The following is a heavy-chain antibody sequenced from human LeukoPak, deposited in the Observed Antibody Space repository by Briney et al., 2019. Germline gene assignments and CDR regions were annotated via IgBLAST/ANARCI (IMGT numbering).Heavy chain of an antibody. V-gene: IGHV1-69*01. Sequence: SVKVSCKASGGTFISYAISWVRQAPGQGLEWMGGIIPIFGTANYAQKFQGRVTITADEYTSTAYMELSSLRSEDTAVYYCARSRLAGDIVVVQNQYYFDYWGQGTLVTVSS. CDR1: GGTFISYA. CDR3: ARSRLAGDIVVVQNQYYFDY. J-gene: IGHJ4*02. D-gene: IGHD2-2*01. CDR2: IIPIFGTA.